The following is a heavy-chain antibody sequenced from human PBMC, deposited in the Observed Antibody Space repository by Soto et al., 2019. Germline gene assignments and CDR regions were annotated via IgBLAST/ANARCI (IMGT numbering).Heavy chain of an antibody. D-gene: IGHD3-3*01. CDR1: GGSISSYY. J-gene: IGHJ5*02. CDR2: MYDSGST. V-gene: IGHV4-59*01. CDR3: ASLWRGYWFDP. Sequence: QVQLQESGPGLVKPSETLSLTCTVSGGSISSYYWCWIRQPPGKGLEWIGQMYDSGSTNYDPSLKSRVTISVDTSKNQFSLKLSSVTAADTAVYYCASLWRGYWFDPWCQGRLVTVSA.